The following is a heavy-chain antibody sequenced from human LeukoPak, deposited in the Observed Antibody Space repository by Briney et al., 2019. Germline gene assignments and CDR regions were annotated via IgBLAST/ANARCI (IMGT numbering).Heavy chain of an antibody. V-gene: IGHV4-34*01. D-gene: IGHD1-1*01. J-gene: IGHJ3*01. CDR1: GASFSDCY. Sequence: PSETLSLTCAVYGASFSDCYWGWIRQPPGKGLEWIGEINHSGSTNYNPSLKSRVTISVDTSKNQFSLNLNSVTAADTAVYYCARRGRTALDAFDVWGQGTLVTVSS. CDR2: INHSGST. CDR3: ARRGRTALDAFDV.